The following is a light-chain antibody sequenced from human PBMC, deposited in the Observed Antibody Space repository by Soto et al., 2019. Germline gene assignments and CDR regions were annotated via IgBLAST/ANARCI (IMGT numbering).Light chain of an antibody. J-gene: IGKJ1*01. Sequence: GDRVTITCRASQGISNHLAWYQQKPGKVPKLLLYAASTLQSEVPSRFSGSGSGTDFTLTISSLQPEDVATYYCQKYNSVPQTFGQGTRVDIK. CDR2: AAS. CDR3: QKYNSVPQT. CDR1: QGISNH. V-gene: IGKV1-27*01.